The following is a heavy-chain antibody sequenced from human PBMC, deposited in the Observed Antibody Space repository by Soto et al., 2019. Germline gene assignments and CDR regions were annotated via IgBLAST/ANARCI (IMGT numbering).Heavy chain of an antibody. Sequence: SETLSLTCTVSGGSISSYYWSWIRQPQGRGRLWVGYFDDRVSTNHCPSIKCRVTIPVDTTKNQYSLKLSSVTAADTAVYYCARATVPYYFDYWGQGTLVTVSS. CDR2: FDDRVST. V-gene: IGHV4-59*01. J-gene: IGHJ4*02. CDR1: GGSISSYY. D-gene: IGHD4-17*01. CDR3: ARATVPYYFDY.